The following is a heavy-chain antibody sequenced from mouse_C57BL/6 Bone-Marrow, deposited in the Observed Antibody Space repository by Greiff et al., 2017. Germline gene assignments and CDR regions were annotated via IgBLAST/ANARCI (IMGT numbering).Heavy chain of an antibody. CDR3: ARDDYWYFDV. V-gene: IGHV1-85*01. CDR2: IYPRDGST. D-gene: IGHD2-3*01. CDR1: GYTFTSYD. Sequence: VMLVESGPELVKPGASVKLSCKASGYTFTSYDINWVKQRPGQGLEWIGWIYPRDGSTKYNEKFKGKATLTVDTSSSTAYMELHSLTSEDSAVYFCARDDYWYFDVWGTGTTVTVSS. J-gene: IGHJ1*03.